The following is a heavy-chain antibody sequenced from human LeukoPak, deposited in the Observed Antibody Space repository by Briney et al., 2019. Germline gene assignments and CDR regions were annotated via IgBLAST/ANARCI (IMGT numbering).Heavy chain of an antibody. V-gene: IGHV3-48*03. CDR2: ISSSGSTI. J-gene: IGHJ4*02. D-gene: IGHD2-15*01. CDR3: ARGRGYCSGGSCYRPFDY. Sequence: GGSLRLSCAASGFTFSSYEMNWVRQAPGKGLEWVSYISSSGSTIYYADSAKGRFTISRDNAKNSLYLQMNSLRAEDTAVYYCARGRGYCSGGSCYRPFDYWGQGTLVTVSS. CDR1: GFTFSSYE.